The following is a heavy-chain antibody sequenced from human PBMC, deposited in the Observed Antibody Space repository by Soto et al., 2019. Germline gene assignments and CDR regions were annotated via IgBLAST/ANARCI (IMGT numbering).Heavy chain of an antibody. J-gene: IGHJ4*02. V-gene: IGHV3-23*01. CDR3: AKVTRYYYDSSGYYPFDY. D-gene: IGHD3-22*01. CDR2: ISGSGGST. CDR1: GFTFSSYA. Sequence: GGSLRLSCAASGFTFSSYAMSWVRQAPGKGLEWVSAISGSGGSTYYADSVKGRFTISRDNSKNTLYLQMNSLRAEDTAVYYCAKVTRYYYDSSGYYPFDYWGQGTLVTVSS.